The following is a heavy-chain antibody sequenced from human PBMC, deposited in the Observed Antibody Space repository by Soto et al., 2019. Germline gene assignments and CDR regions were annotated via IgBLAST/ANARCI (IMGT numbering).Heavy chain of an antibody. J-gene: IGHJ4*02. CDR1: GYTFTSYG. CDR3: ASAPVSLLPLDY. CDR2: ISAYNGNT. Sequence: ASVKVSCKASGYTFTSYGISWVRQAPGQGLEWMGWISAYNGNTNYAQKLQGRVTMTTDTSTSTAYMELRSLRSDDTAVYYCASAPVSLLPLDYWGQGTLVTVSS. V-gene: IGHV1-18*04. D-gene: IGHD2-15*01.